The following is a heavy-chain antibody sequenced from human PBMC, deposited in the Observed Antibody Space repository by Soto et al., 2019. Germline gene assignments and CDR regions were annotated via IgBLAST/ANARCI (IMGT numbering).Heavy chain of an antibody. J-gene: IGHJ4*02. D-gene: IGHD3-22*01. CDR2: INPNSGGT. CDR3: ARSESPTYYYDSSGPYLDY. CDR1: GYTFTGYY. V-gene: IGHV1-2*04. Sequence: QVQLVQSGAEVKKPGASVKVSCKASGYTFTGYYMHWVRQAPGQGLEWMGWINPNSGGTNYAQKLQGWVTMTRDTSISTAYMELSRLRSDDTAVYYCARSESPTYYYDSSGPYLDYWGQGTLVTVSS.